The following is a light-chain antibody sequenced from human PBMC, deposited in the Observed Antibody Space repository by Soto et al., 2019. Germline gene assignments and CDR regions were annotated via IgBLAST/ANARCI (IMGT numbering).Light chain of an antibody. Sequence: QSVLTQPPSVSGAPGQRVTISCTGSGSTIGAGYDVHWYQQLPGTAPRLLIYDNTNRPSGVPDRFSGSKSGNTASLTISGLQAEDEADYYCSSYRSSILVFGGGTKLTVL. CDR2: DNT. CDR1: GSTIGAGYD. CDR3: SSYRSSILV. V-gene: IGLV1-40*01. J-gene: IGLJ3*02.